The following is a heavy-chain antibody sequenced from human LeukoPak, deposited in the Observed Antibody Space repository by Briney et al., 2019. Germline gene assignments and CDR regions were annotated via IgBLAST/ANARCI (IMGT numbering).Heavy chain of an antibody. CDR3: ARGYCSGGNCYPNWFDP. CDR2: IYYSGTT. CDR1: GGSISSSY. V-gene: IGHV4-59*01. Sequence: PSETLSLTCAVSGGSISSSYWSWIRQPPGKGLEWIGYIYYSGTTNYNPSLKSRVTISADTSKNQFSLKLSSVTAADTAVYYCARGYCSGGNCYPNWFDPWGQGTLVTVSS. D-gene: IGHD2-15*01. J-gene: IGHJ5*02.